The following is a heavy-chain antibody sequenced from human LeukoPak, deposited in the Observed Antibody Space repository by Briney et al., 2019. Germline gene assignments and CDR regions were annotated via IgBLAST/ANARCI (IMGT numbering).Heavy chain of an antibody. CDR1: GYTFTSYG. J-gene: IGHJ4*02. CDR2: ISAYNGNT. V-gene: IGHV1-18*04. D-gene: IGHD3-10*01. Sequence: ASVKVSCKASGYTFTSYGISWVRQAPGQGLEWMGWISAYNGNTNYAQKLQGRVTMTTDTSTSTAYMELRSLRSDDTAVYYCARLGEGIYGSGSSSWYFDYWGQGTLVTGSS. CDR3: ARLGEGIYGSGSSSWYFDY.